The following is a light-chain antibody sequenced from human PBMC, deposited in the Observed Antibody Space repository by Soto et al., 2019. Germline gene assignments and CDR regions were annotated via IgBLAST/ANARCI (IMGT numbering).Light chain of an antibody. V-gene: IGKV3-20*01. J-gene: IGKJ4*01. CDR2: GAS. CDR3: QQYDSSPLT. CDR1: QSVTSSY. Sequence: EIVLTQSPGTLSLSPGERATLSCRASQSVTSSYLAWYQQKPGQAPRLLIYGASTRATGIPDRFSGSGSGTDFTLTISRLEREDFAVYHCQQYDSSPLTCGAGTKVEIK.